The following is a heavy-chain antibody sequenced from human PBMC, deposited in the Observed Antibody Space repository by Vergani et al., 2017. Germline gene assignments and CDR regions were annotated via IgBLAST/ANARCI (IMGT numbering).Heavy chain of an antibody. J-gene: IGHJ6*02. CDR3: ARVYDIVTGYPYYYYGMDV. CDR2: IIPIFGTA. V-gene: IGHV1-69*01. Sequence: QVQLVQSGAEVKKPGSSVKVSCKASGGTFSSYAISWVRQAPGQGLEWMGGIIPIFGTANYAQKFQGRVTITADESTSTAYMELSSLRSEDTAVYYCARVYDIVTGYPYYYYGMDVWGQGTTVTVSS. D-gene: IGHD3-9*01. CDR1: GGTFSSYA.